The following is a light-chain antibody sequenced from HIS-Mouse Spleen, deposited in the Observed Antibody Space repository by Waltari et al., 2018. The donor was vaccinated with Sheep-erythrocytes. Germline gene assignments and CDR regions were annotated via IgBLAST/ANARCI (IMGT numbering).Light chain of an antibody. J-gene: IGLJ1*01. V-gene: IGLV2-11*01. CDR2: DVS. CDR1: SSDVGGHHY. Sequence: QSALTQPRSVSGSPGQSVTISCTGTSSDVGGHHYVSWYQQHPGKAPNLMIYDVSKRPSGVPDRFSGSKSGNTASLTISGLQAEDEADYYCCSYAGSYNHVFATGTKVTVL. CDR3: CSYAGSYNHV.